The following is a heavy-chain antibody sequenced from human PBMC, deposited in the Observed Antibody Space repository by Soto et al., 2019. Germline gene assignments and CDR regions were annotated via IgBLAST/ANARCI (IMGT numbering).Heavy chain of an antibody. CDR1: GFTFSSYS. D-gene: IGHD7-27*01. CDR2: ISSSSSTI. V-gene: IGHV3-48*02. J-gene: IGHJ4*02. Sequence: EVQLVESGGGLVQPGGSLRLSCAASGFTFSSYSMNWVRQAPGKGLEWVSYISSSSSTIYYADSVKGRFTISRDNAKNSLYLQMTGLRDEDTSVYYCARTTSWATTTAYWGQGPLVTVSS. CDR3: ARTTSWATTTAY.